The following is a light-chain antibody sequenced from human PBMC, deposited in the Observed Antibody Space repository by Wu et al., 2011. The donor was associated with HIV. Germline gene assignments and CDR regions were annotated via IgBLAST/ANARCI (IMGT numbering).Light chain of an antibody. CDR3: QQYNSYSWT. CDR2: DAS. Sequence: SCRASQSVTTYFSLGINRNLGQAPRLLIYDASNRATGIPARFSGSASGTDFTLTIDSLQPDDFATYYCQQYNSYSWTFGQGTKVEIK. CDR1: QSVTTY. J-gene: IGKJ1*01. V-gene: IGKV3-11*01.